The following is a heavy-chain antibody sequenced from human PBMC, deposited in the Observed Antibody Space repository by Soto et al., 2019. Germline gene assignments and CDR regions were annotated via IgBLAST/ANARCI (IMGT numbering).Heavy chain of an antibody. CDR3: AKRLGYYWAGGYDY. CDR2: ISGSGGST. Sequence: AGGSLRLSCAASGFTFSSYAMSWVRQAPGKGLEWVSAISGSGGSTYYADSVKGRFTISRDNSKNTLYLQMNSLRAEDMSVYYCAKRLGYYWAGGYDYWGQGTLVTVSS. D-gene: IGHD3-10*01. CDR1: GFTFSSYA. J-gene: IGHJ4*02. V-gene: IGHV3-23*01.